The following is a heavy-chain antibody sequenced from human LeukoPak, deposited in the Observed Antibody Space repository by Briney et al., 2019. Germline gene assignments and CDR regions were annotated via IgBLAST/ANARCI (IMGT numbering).Heavy chain of an antibody. J-gene: IGHJ4*02. CDR2: IKQDGSEK. D-gene: IGHD4-17*01. V-gene: IGHV3-7*01. Sequence: GGSLRLSCAASGFTFSSYWMSWVRQAPGKGLEWVANIKQDGSEKYYVDSVKGRFTISRDNAKNSLYPQMNSLRAEDTAVYYCARALYGDYASFDYWGQGTLVTVSS. CDR3: ARALYGDYASFDY. CDR1: GFTFSSYW.